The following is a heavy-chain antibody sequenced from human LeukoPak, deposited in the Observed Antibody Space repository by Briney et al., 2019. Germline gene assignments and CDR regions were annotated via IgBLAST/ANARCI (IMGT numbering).Heavy chain of an antibody. Sequence: SETLSLTCTVSGGSISSYYWSWIRQPPGKGLEWIGYIYYSGSTNYNPSLKSRVTISVDTSKNQFSLKLSSVTAADTAVYYCARDENSYYMDVWGTGTTVTVSS. V-gene: IGHV4-59*01. J-gene: IGHJ6*03. CDR2: IYYSGST. CDR3: ARDENSYYMDV. CDR1: GGSISSYY.